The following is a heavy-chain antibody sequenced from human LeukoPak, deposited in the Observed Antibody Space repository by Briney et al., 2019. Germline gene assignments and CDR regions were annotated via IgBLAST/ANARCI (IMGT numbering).Heavy chain of an antibody. J-gene: IGHJ4*02. Sequence: SQTLSLTCSVSAGSISSGGYYWSWIRQHPGKGLEWIGYIYYSGSTYYNPSLKSRVTISVDTSKNQFSLKVTSVTAADTAVYYCARTGGRGYYIGYWGQGTLVTVSS. V-gene: IGHV4-31*03. CDR2: IYYSGST. CDR1: AGSISSGGYY. CDR3: ARTGGRGYYIGY. D-gene: IGHD3-22*01.